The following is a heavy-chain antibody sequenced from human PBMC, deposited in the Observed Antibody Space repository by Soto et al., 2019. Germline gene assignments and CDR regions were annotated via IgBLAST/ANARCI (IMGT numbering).Heavy chain of an antibody. J-gene: IGHJ3*02. D-gene: IGHD1-26*01. CDR3: VSQRGYCRIYHADDM. Sequence: PGESLKISCKGSGYSFTSYWSCWLLQMPGKGLEWMGIIYPCDSDTRYSPSFQGQVTISADKSISTAYLQWSSLKASDTDMYYCVSQRGYCRIYHADDMWGKGRXVTVS. CDR1: GYSFTSYW. V-gene: IGHV5-51*01. CDR2: IYPCDSDT.